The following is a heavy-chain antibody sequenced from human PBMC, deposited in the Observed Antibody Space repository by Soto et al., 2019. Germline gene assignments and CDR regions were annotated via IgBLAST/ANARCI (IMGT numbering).Heavy chain of an antibody. CDR2: ISYDGSNK. J-gene: IGHJ6*02. CDR3: ASIEPGPDMVMPFYGMDV. V-gene: IGHV3-30-3*01. CDR1: GFTFSSYA. Sequence: GGSLRLSCAASGFTFSSYAMHRVRQAPGKGLEWVAVISYDGSNKYYADSVKGRFTISRDNSKNTLYLQMNSLRAEDTAVYYCASIEPGPDMVMPFYGMDVWGHGTTVPVSS. D-gene: IGHD5-18*01.